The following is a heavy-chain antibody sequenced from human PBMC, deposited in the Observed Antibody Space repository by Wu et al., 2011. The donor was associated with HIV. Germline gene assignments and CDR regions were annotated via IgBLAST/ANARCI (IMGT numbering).Heavy chain of an antibody. CDR3: ARESPYPA. Sequence: QVQLVQSGAEVKKPGASVQVSRKASGYTFTNYYIHWVRQTPGQGLQWMGWVNPNSGGTDYAQKFQGRVTMTRDTSISTAYMELSGLTSDDTAVYYCARESPYPAWGQGTLVTVSS. V-gene: IGHV1-2*02. CDR1: GYTFTNYY. CDR2: VNPNSGGT. J-gene: IGHJ5*02.